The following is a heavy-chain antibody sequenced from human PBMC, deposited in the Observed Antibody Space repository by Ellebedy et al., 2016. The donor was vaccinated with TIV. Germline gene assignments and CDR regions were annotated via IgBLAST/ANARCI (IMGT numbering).Heavy chain of an antibody. Sequence: MPSETLSLTCAVYGGSFSGYYWSWIRQPPGKGLEWIGEINHSGSTNYNPSLKSRVTVSVDTSKNQFSLKLSSVTAADTAVYYCARAGYSSSWYVPTYYFDYWGQGTLVTVSS. CDR3: ARAGYSSSWYVPTYYFDY. CDR2: INHSGST. V-gene: IGHV4-34*01. J-gene: IGHJ4*02. CDR1: GGSFSGYY. D-gene: IGHD6-13*01.